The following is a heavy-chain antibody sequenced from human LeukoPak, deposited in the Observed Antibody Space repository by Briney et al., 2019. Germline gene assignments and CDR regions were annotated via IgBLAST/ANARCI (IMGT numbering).Heavy chain of an antibody. CDR1: GFTFSRYG. V-gene: IGHV3-30*18. J-gene: IGHJ4*02. CDR3: AKDGRGGSSGWYQGY. CDR2: ISYDGGIK. Sequence: QPGRSLRLSCAASGFTFSRYGIHWVRQAPGKGLEWVAVISYDGGIKYYADSVKGRFTISRDNSKNTLYLEMSSLGAEDTAVYYCAKDGRGGSSGWYQGYWGQGTLVTVSS. D-gene: IGHD6-19*01.